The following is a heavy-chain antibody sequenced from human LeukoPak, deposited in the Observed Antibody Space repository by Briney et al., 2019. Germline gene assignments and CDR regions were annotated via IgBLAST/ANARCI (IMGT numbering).Heavy chain of an antibody. Sequence: GGSLRLSCAASGFTFSSYAMSWVRQAPGKGLEWVSAISGSGGSTYYADSVKGRFTISRDNSKNALYLQMNSLRAEDTAVYYCAKDRITMAPKPDWFDPWGQGTLVTVSS. CDR3: AKDRITMAPKPDWFDP. CDR2: ISGSGGST. J-gene: IGHJ5*02. CDR1: GFTFSSYA. D-gene: IGHD3-10*01. V-gene: IGHV3-23*01.